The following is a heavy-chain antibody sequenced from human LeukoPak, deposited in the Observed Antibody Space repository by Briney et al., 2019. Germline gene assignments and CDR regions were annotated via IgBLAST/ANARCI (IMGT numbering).Heavy chain of an antibody. D-gene: IGHD2-15*01. CDR1: GGSISSYY. CDR3: ARHDCSGGSCYSSGAFDI. J-gene: IGHJ3*02. V-gene: IGHV4-59*08. Sequence: PSEILSLTCTVSGGSISSYYWSWIRQPPGKGLEWIGYIYYSGSTNYNPSLKSRVTISVDTSKNQFSLRLSSVTAADTAVYYCARHDCSGGSCYSSGAFDIWGQGTMVTVSS. CDR2: IYYSGST.